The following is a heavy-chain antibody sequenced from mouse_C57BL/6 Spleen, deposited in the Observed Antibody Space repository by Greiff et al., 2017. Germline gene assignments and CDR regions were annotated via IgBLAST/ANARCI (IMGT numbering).Heavy chain of an antibody. Sequence: QVQLQQPGAELVRPGSSVKLSCKASGYTFTSYWMDWVKQRPGQGLEWIGNIYPSDSETHYNQKFKDKATLTVDKSSSTAYMQLSSLTSEDSAVYYCARRDYYSNSYWYFDVWGTGTTVTVSS. D-gene: IGHD2-5*01. CDR3: ARRDYYSNSYWYFDV. V-gene: IGHV1-61*01. CDR1: GYTFTSYW. CDR2: IYPSDSET. J-gene: IGHJ1*03.